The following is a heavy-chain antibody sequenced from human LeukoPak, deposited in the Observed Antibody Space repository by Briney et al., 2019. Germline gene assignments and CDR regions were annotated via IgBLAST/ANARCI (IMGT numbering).Heavy chain of an antibody. CDR3: ARSGAFGELFFYGMDV. CDR1: GFTFSSYA. CDR2: ISYDGSNK. D-gene: IGHD3-10*01. Sequence: GGSLRLSCAASGFTFSSYAMHWVRQAPGKRLEWVAVISYDGSNKYYADSVKGRFTISRDNSKNTLYLQMNSLRAEDTAVYYCARSGAFGELFFYGMDVWGQGTTVTVSS. V-gene: IGHV3-30-3*01. J-gene: IGHJ6*02.